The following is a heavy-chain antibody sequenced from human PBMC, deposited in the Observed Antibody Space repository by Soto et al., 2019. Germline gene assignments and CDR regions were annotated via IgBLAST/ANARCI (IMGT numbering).Heavy chain of an antibody. V-gene: IGHV3-15*01. CDR2: IKSKSDGGTT. Sequence: GGSLRLSCAASGFSFSSAWMSWVRQTPEKGLEWVGRIKSKSDGGTTDYAAPVEGRLTISRDDSENTLYMQMNSLKTGDTAVYYCTTDSFSRPVDQWGQGTMVTV. D-gene: IGHD2-15*01. CDR1: GFSFSSAW. CDR3: TTDSFSRPVDQ. J-gene: IGHJ4*02.